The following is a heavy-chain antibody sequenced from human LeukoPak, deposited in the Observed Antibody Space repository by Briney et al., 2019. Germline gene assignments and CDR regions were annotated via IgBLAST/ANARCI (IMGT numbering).Heavy chain of an antibody. CDR3: ARARWQLVPYFDS. CDR2: INPNSGGT. CDR1: GYTFTYYY. V-gene: IGHV1-2*07. D-gene: IGHD6-6*01. Sequence: ASVKVSCKASGYTFTYYYMHWVRQAPGQGLEWMGWINPNSGGTNFAHKFRGRVAMTRDTSISTAYMELGSLRSDDTAVYYCARARWQLVPYFDSWGQGTLVTVSS. J-gene: IGHJ4*02.